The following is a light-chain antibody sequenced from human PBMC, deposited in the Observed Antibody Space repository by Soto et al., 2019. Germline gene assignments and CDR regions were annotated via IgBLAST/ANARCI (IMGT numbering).Light chain of an antibody. CDR2: EVN. CDR3: SSFTGTSALIL. V-gene: IGLV2-14*01. CDR1: SSDIGAYDY. J-gene: IGLJ2*01. Sequence: QSALTQPASLSGSPGQSITISCTGTSSDIGAYDYVSWYQQYPGKAPRLIIYEVNNRPSGVSDRFSGSKSGNTASLTISGLRAEDEGDYFCSSFTGTSALILFGGGTKLTVL.